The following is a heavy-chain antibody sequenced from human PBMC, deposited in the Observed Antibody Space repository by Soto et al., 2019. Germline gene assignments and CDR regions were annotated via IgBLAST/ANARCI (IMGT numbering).Heavy chain of an antibody. J-gene: IGHJ5*02. V-gene: IGHV3-7*01. CDR1: GFTFTTWW. CDR2: INQDGSQK. Sequence: VQLMESGGGLVQPGGSLRPSCAASGFTFTTWWMDWARQTPGKGLEWVANINQDGSQKNYVDSVKGRFTISRDNAKNSVYLQMTSLTAEDSALYYCSRSLNAWGQGTLVTVSS. CDR3: SRSLNA.